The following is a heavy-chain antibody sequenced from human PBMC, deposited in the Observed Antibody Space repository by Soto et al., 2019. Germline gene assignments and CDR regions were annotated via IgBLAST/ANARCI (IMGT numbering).Heavy chain of an antibody. CDR1: GFTFSSYS. CDR2: ISSSSSYI. Sequence: GGSLRLSCAASGFTFSSYSMNWVRQAPGKGLEWVSSISSSSSYIYYADSVKGRFTISRDNAKNSLYLQMNSLRAEDTAVYYCARDSSGGGYMVWGQGTLVTVSS. V-gene: IGHV3-21*01. J-gene: IGHJ4*02. D-gene: IGHD2-15*01. CDR3: ARDSSGGGYMV.